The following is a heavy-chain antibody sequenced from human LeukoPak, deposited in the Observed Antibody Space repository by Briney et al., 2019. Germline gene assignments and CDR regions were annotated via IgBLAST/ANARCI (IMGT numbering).Heavy chain of an antibody. Sequence: ASVKVSCKASGYSFTTYGISWVRQAPGQGLEWMGWISAYNDNTNYAQKLQGRVTMTTDTSTSTAYMELRSLRSDDTAVYYCARVSDGEWLRYYGMDVWGQGTTVTVSS. J-gene: IGHJ6*02. CDR2: ISAYNDNT. CDR3: ARVSDGEWLRYYGMDV. D-gene: IGHD5-12*01. V-gene: IGHV1-18*01. CDR1: GYSFTTYG.